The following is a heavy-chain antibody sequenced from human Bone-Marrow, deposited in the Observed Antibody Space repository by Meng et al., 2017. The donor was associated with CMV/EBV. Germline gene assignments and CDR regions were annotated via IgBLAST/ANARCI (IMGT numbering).Heavy chain of an antibody. CDR3: ARAPIAARQDYFDF. V-gene: IGHV3-21*01. CDR2: ISYTGSYI. D-gene: IGHD6-6*01. CDR1: GFTFTQYP. Sequence: GESLKISCAASGFTFTQYPMNWVRQPPGKGLEWVSSISYTGSYIDYAGSVKGRFTISRDNANNSVYLQMNGLTVEDTAVYYCARAPIAARQDYFDFWGQGVRVTVYS. J-gene: IGHJ4*02.